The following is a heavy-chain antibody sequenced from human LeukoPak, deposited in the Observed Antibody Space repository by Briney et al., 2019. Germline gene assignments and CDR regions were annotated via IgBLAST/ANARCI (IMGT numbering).Heavy chain of an antibody. J-gene: IGHJ4*02. CDR2: INSDGSST. D-gene: IGHD3-10*01. CDR1: GFTFSSYS. Sequence: GGSLRLSCAASGFTFSSYSMNWVRQPPGKGLVWVSRINSDGSSTNYADFVKGRFTISRDNAKNTLYLQMNSLRAEDTAVYYCASITGYWGQGTLVTVSS. V-gene: IGHV3-74*01. CDR3: ASITGY.